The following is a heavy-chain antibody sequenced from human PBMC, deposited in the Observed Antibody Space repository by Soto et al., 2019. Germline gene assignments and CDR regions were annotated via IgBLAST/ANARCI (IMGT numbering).Heavy chain of an antibody. V-gene: IGHV1-18*01. D-gene: IGHD3-9*01. J-gene: IGHJ5*02. CDR2: ISAYNGNT. Sequence: ASVKVSCKASGYTFTSYGISWVRQAPGQGLEWMGWISAYNGNTNYAQKLQGRVTMTTDTSTSTAYMELRSLRSDDTAVYYCARDQYDILTGYYNLASLDPWGQGTLVTVSS. CDR3: ARDQYDILTGYYNLASLDP. CDR1: GYTFTSYG.